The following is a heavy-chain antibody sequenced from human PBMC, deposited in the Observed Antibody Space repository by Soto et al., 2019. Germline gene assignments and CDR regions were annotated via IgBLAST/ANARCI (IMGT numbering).Heavy chain of an antibody. J-gene: IGHJ4*02. Sequence: PGGSLRLSCAASGFTFSSYDMHWVRQAAGKGLEWVSGIGSAGDTYYQGSVKGRFTISRENAKNSLYLQMNSLRAEDTALYYCARDCSSSSCSVWRYWGQGTQVTVSS. CDR1: GFTFSSYD. D-gene: IGHD2-2*01. CDR3: ARDCSSSSCSVWRY. CDR2: IGSAGDT. V-gene: IGHV3-13*01.